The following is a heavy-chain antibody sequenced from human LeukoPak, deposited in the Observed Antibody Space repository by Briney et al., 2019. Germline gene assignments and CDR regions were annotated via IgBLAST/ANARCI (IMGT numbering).Heavy chain of an antibody. J-gene: IGHJ6*02. CDR2: ISSSSSTI. CDR3: ARDVPYYYGSGYYGMDV. D-gene: IGHD3-10*01. CDR1: GFSFNDYS. Sequence: GGSLRLSCAASGFSFNDYSMNWVRQAPGKGLEWVSYISSSSSTIYYADSVKGRFTISRDNAKNSLYLQMNSLRDEDTAVYYCARDVPYYYGSGYYGMDVWDQGTTVTVSS. V-gene: IGHV3-48*02.